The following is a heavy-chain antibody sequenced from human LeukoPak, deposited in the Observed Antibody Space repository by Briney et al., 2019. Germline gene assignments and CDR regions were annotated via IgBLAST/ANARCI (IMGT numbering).Heavy chain of an antibody. D-gene: IGHD4-23*01. CDR2: LNPNSGGT. J-gene: IGHJ4*02. CDR1: GYTFTGYY. Sequence: GASVKVSCKASGYTFTGYYMHWVRHTPGQGLEWMGCLNPNSGGTNYAKKFQGRVTMTRDTSISTAYMELSRLRSDDTAVYYCARVGAKYGGNSYVDYWGQGTLVTVSS. CDR3: ARVGAKYGGNSYVDY. V-gene: IGHV1-2*02.